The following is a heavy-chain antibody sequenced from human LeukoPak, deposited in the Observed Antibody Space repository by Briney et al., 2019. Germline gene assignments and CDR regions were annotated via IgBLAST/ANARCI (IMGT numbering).Heavy chain of an antibody. CDR2: IYTSGST. J-gene: IGHJ4*02. CDR3: ARAVSGRFDY. Sequence: SETLSLTCAVYGGSFSGYYWSWIRQPAGKGLEWIGRIYTSGSTNYNPSLKSRVTISVDTSKNQFSLKLSSVTAADTAIYYCARAVSGRFDYWGQGTLVTVSS. D-gene: IGHD6-19*01. CDR1: GGSFSGYY. V-gene: IGHV4-59*10.